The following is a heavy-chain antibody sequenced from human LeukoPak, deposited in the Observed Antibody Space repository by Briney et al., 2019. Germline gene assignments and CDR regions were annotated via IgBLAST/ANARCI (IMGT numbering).Heavy chain of an antibody. CDR3: ARCGSGWYSWFDP. D-gene: IGHD6-19*01. V-gene: IGHV1-2*02. Sequence: GASVKVSCKASGYTFTGYYMHWVRQAPGQGLEWMGWINPNSGGTDYAQNFQGRVTMTRDTSISTAYMELSRLRSDDTAVYYCARCGSGWYSWFDPWGQGTLVTVSS. CDR2: INPNSGGT. J-gene: IGHJ5*02. CDR1: GYTFTGYY.